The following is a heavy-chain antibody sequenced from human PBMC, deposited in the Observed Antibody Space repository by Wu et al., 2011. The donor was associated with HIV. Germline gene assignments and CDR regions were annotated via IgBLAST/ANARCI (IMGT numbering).Heavy chain of an antibody. CDR2: IYPGDSDI. V-gene: IGHV5-51*01. J-gene: IGHJ5*01. CDR3: ARHLPNYGDYGRWFDS. D-gene: IGHD4-17*01. Sequence: VQLVQSGAEVKKSGESLKISCKGSGYTFTSLLDRLGAPDARKGLEWMGIIYPGDSDIRYSPSFQGQVTISADKSISTAYLQWSSLKASDTAMYYCARHLPNYGDYGRWFDSWGQGTLVTVSS. CDR1: GYTFTSLL.